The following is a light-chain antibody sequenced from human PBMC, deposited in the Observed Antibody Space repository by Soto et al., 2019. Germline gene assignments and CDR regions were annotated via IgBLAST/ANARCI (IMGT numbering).Light chain of an antibody. CDR2: GAS. CDR1: QNVNSN. V-gene: IGKV3-15*01. J-gene: IGKJ2*01. Sequence: EIVMTQSPATLSVSPGERATLSCRASQNVNSNLAWYQQKPGQGPRLLIYGASTRATGVPARFSGSGFGTEFTLTISSLQSEDLAVYYCQQYNNWPPYTFGQGTNLEIK. CDR3: QQYNNWPPYT.